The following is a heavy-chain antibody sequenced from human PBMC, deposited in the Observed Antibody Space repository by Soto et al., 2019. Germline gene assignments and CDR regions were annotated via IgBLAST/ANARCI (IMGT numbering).Heavy chain of an antibody. CDR3: AHRMSSGYYYVEAFDY. CDR1: GFSLSTSGVG. CDR2: IYWDDDK. D-gene: IGHD3-22*01. Sequence: QITLKESGPTLVKPTQTLTLTCTFSGFSLSTSGVGVGWIRQPPGKALEWLALIYWDDDKRYSPSLKSRLTITKDTSKNQVVPTMTNMDPVETATYYCAHRMSSGYYYVEAFDYWGQGTLVTVSS. V-gene: IGHV2-5*02. J-gene: IGHJ4*02.